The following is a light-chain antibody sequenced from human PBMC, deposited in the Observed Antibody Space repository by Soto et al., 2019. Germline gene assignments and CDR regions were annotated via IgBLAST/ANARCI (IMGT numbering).Light chain of an antibody. CDR3: QKYGSSPIN. V-gene: IGKV3-20*01. Sequence: EFVLTQSPVTLSLSPGEIATLSCSASQSVGSNYLAWYQQKPGQAPRLLIYGASSRATGIPDRFSGSGSGTAFTLTISRLEPEDFAVYYCQKYGSSPINFGQGTRLEIK. CDR1: QSVGSNY. CDR2: GAS. J-gene: IGKJ5*01.